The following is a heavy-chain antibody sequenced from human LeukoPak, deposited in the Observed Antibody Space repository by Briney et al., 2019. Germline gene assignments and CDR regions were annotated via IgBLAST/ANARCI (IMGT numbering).Heavy chain of an antibody. CDR2: INTNTGNP. CDR1: GYTFTSYA. D-gene: IGHD1-1*01. CDR3: ARDRGTGRYYYYYMDV. Sequence: GASVKVSCKASGYTFTSYAMNWVRQAPGQGLEWMGWINTNTGNPTYAQGFTGRFVFSLDTSVSTAYLQISSLKAQDTAVYYCARDRGTGRYYYYYMDVWGKGTTVTVSS. V-gene: IGHV7-4-1*02. J-gene: IGHJ6*03.